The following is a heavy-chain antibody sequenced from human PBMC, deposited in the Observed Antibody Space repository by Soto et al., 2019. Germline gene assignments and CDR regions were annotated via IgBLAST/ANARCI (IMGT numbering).Heavy chain of an antibody. J-gene: IGHJ4*02. CDR3: ARDVYRMLLAYFDY. CDR2: ISAYNGNT. V-gene: IGHV1-18*01. CDR1: GYTFTSYG. Sequence: ASVKVSFKASGYTFTSYGISWVRQAPGQGLEWMGWISAYNGNTNYAQKLQGRVTMTTDTSTSTAYMELRSLRSDDTAVYYCARDVYRMLLAYFDYRDRGTLVTVCS. D-gene: IGHD2-2*01.